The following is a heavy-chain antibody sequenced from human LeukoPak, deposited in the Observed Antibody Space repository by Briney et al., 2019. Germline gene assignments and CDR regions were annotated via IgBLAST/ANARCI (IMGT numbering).Heavy chain of an antibody. V-gene: IGHV3-23*01. CDR3: AKDHLNVLRYFDWLSPLDY. D-gene: IGHD3-9*01. CDR2: ISGSGGST. Sequence: GGSLRLSCAASGFTFSSYAMSWVRQAPGKGLEWVSAISGSGGSTYYADSVKGRFTISRDNSKNTLYLQMNSLRAEDTAVYYCAKDHLNVLRYFDWLSPLDYWGQGTLVTVSS. CDR1: GFTFSSYA. J-gene: IGHJ4*02.